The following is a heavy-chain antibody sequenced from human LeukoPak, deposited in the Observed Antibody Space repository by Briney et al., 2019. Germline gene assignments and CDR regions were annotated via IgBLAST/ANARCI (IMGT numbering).Heavy chain of an antibody. CDR3: AVTFIAAAGDYAFDI. V-gene: IGHV4-34*01. J-gene: IGHJ3*02. Sequence: SETLSLTCAVYGGSFSGYYWSWIRQPPGRGLEWIGEINHSGSTNYNPSLKSRVTISVDTSKNQFSLKLSSVTAADTAVYYCAVTFIAAAGDYAFDIWGQGTMVTVSS. D-gene: IGHD6-13*01. CDR1: GGSFSGYY. CDR2: INHSGST.